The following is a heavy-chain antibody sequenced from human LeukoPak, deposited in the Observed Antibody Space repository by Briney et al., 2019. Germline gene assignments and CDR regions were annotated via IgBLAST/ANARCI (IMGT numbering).Heavy chain of an antibody. CDR2: IREDGSEK. CDR3: ARDRGGKDY. J-gene: IGHJ4*02. D-gene: IGHD3-16*01. CDR1: GFSFNTHW. Sequence: GGSLRLSCAASGFSFNTHWMSWVRQVPGKGLEWVANIREDGSEKYYVDSVKGRFTISRDNAKSSLFLQMNSLRVEDTAVYYCARDRGGKDYWGQGTLVTVSS. V-gene: IGHV3-7*04.